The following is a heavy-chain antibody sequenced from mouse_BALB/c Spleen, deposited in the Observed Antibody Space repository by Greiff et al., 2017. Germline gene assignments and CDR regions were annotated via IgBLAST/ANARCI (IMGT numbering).Heavy chain of an antibody. CDR3: ANYYDYGGAY. Sequence: QVQLKESGPGLVAPSQSLSITCTVSGFSLTSYGVHWVRQPPGKGLEWLGVLWAGGSTNYNSALMSRLSISKDNSKSQVFLKMNSLQTDDTAMYYCANYYDYGGAYWGQGTLVTVSA. CDR2: LWAGGST. D-gene: IGHD2-4*01. J-gene: IGHJ3*01. V-gene: IGHV2-9*02. CDR1: GFSLTSYG.